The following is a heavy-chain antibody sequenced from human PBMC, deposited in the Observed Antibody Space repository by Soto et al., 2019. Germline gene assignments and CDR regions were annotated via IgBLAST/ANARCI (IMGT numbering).Heavy chain of an antibody. V-gene: IGHV3-33*01. CDR3: ARGYCSGGSCYGGYSDAFDI. CDR2: IWYDGSNK. CDR1: GFTFSSYG. D-gene: IGHD2-15*01. J-gene: IGHJ3*02. Sequence: QVQLVESGGGVVQPGRSLRLSCAASGFTFSSYGMHWVRQAPGKGLEWVAVIWYDGSNKYYADYVKGRFTISRDNSKNTLYLQMNSLRAEDTAVYYCARGYCSGGSCYGGYSDAFDIWGQGTMVTVSS.